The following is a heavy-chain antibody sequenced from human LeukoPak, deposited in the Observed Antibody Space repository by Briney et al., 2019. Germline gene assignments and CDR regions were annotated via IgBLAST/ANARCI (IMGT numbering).Heavy chain of an antibody. Sequence: PGGSLRLSCAASGFIFSNYNMNWVRQTPGKGLEWLSYISSSSGTIYYADSVKGRFTISGDNAKNSLYLQMNSLRAEDTAVYYCASGSGSYRTPYYYMDVWGTGTTVTVSS. CDR2: ISSSSGTI. CDR3: ASGSGSYRTPYYYMDV. D-gene: IGHD3-10*01. V-gene: IGHV3-48*01. J-gene: IGHJ6*03. CDR1: GFIFSNYN.